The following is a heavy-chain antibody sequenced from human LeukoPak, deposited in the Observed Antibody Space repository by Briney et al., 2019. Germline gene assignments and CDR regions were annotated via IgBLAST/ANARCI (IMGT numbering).Heavy chain of an antibody. Sequence: PSQTLSLTCTVSGGSISSGVYYWSWIRQHPGKGLEWIGYIYYSGSTYYNPSLKSRVTISVDTSKNQFSLKLSSVTAADTAVYYCARVGSSSSEAYYYYYYMDVWGKGTTVTVSS. D-gene: IGHD6-6*01. V-gene: IGHV4-31*03. CDR3: ARVGSSSSEAYYYYYYMDV. CDR1: GGSISSGVYY. CDR2: IYYSGST. J-gene: IGHJ6*03.